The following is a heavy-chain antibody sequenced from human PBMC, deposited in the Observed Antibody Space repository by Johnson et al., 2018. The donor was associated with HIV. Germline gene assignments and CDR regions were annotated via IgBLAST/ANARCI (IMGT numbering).Heavy chain of an antibody. Sequence: QVQLVESGGGVVRPGGSLRLSCAASGFTFTNYGMHWVRQAPGKGLQWVAVMSYDGSTTYYADSVKGRFTISRDNSKNTLYLQMNSLKTEDTAVYYCTTDPYGWDAFDIWGQGTMVTVSS. CDR3: TTDPYGWDAFDI. D-gene: IGHD2-8*02. J-gene: IGHJ3*02. CDR1: GFTFTNYG. CDR2: MSYDGSTT. V-gene: IGHV3-30*03.